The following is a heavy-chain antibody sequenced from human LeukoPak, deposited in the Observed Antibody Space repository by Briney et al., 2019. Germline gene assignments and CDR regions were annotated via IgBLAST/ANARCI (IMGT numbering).Heavy chain of an antibody. D-gene: IGHD1-26*01. CDR3: ARGGRWDKFDS. CDR1: GASISSHY. Sequence: PSETLSLTCTVSGASISSHYWSWIRQPPGKGLEWIGYIYHTGSTDYSPSLKGRLTISQETSKNQIPLSLTSVTTADTAMYYCARGGRWDKFDSWGQGILVSVSS. CDR2: IYHTGST. V-gene: IGHV4-59*11. J-gene: IGHJ5*01.